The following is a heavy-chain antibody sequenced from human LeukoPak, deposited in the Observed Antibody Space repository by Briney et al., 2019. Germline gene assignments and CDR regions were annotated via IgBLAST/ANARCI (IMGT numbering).Heavy chain of an antibody. J-gene: IGHJ6*02. V-gene: IGHV1-46*01. CDR1: GYTFTSYY. CDR3: ALAVAGPYYYYGMDV. Sequence: ASVKVSCKASGYTFTSYYMHWVRQAPGQGLEWMGRINPSGGSTSYAQKFQGRVTMTRDTSTSTVYMELSSLRSEDTAVYYCALAVAGPYYYYGMDVWGQGTTVTVSS. CDR2: INPSGGST. D-gene: IGHD6-19*01.